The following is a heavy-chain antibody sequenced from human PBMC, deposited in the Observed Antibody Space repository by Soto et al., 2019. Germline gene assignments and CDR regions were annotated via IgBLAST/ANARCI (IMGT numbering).Heavy chain of an antibody. Sequence: PGGSLRLSCGASGFTFSSHGMHWVRQAPGKGLEWVAVIRYDGSNKYYADSVKGRFTISRDNSKNTLYLQMNSLRAEDTAVYYCARGRGYSSSWSIYYFDFWGQGTQVTV. CDR3: ARGRGYSSSWSIYYFDF. CDR2: IRYDGSNK. V-gene: IGHV3-33*01. D-gene: IGHD6-13*01. CDR1: GFTFSSHG. J-gene: IGHJ4*02.